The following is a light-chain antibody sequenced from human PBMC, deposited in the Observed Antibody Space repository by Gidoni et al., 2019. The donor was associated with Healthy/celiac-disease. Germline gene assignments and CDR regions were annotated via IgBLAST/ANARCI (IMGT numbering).Light chain of an antibody. CDR2: DAS. Sequence: DIQLTQSPSSLSASVGDRVTITCRASQSISSYVNWYQQKPGKAPKSLIYDASSLQSGVPSRFSGSGSGKDFTLTISSLQPEDFATYYCQQRYSTPWTFGQGTKVEIK. V-gene: IGKV1-39*01. CDR1: QSISSY. J-gene: IGKJ1*01. CDR3: QQRYSTPWT.